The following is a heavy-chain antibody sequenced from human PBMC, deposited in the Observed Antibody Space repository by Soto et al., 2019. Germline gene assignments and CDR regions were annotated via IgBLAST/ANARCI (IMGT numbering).Heavy chain of an antibody. CDR1: GFTFSGYA. V-gene: IGHV3-23*01. D-gene: IGHD1-26*01. CDR3: AKEGRESYARG. CDR2: ISGSGGRT. J-gene: IGHJ4*02. Sequence: PVGSLRLSCVASGFTFSGYAMSWVRQAPGKGLEWVSAISGSGGRTYYADSVKGRITIARDNSKNTLYLQMNSRRVEDTAVYYCAKEGRESYARGWGQGTLVTVSS.